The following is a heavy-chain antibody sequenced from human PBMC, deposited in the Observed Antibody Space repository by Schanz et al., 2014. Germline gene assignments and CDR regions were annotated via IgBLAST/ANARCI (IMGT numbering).Heavy chain of an antibody. J-gene: IGHJ4*02. D-gene: IGHD6-6*01. CDR3: ARDQSPYTNSSDVRYFDY. CDR1: GGTFSSYS. V-gene: IGHV1-69*04. Sequence: QVQLVQSGAEVKKPGSSVKVSCKASGGTFSSYSISWVRQAPGQGLEWMGRIIPILGIANYAQNFQGRVTITADKSTSTAYMELTSLRSEDTAVYYCARDQSPYTNSSDVRYFDYWGQGTLVIVSS. CDR2: IIPILGIA.